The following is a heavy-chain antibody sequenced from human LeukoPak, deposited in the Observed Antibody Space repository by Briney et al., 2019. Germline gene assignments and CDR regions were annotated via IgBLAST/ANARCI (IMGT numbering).Heavy chain of an antibody. CDR3: VRGNVKHYHSVADEYYYYMDV. D-gene: IGHD2/OR15-2a*01. CDR2: ISYSGTP. CDR1: GDSFSGFY. V-gene: IGHV4-34*01. J-gene: IGHJ6*03. Sequence: SETLPLTCGVYGDSFSGFYWTWVRQAPGKGLERIGEISYSGTPRYNPSLNSRITITLDTSKKQISLNLSPVTAADTAVYYCVRGNVKHYHSVADEYYYYMDVWGKGTAVIVTS.